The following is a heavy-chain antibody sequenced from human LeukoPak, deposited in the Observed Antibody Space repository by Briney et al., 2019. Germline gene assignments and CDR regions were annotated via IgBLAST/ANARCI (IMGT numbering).Heavy chain of an antibody. CDR3: ASAGDYYYGMDV. D-gene: IGHD3-10*01. V-gene: IGHV4-59*01. J-gene: IGHJ6*02. Sequence: SETLSLTCTVSGGSISSYYWSWIRQPPGKGLEWIGYIYYSGSTNYNPSLKRRVTISVDTSKNQFSLKLSSVTAADTAVYYCASAGDYYYGMDVWGQGTTVTVSS. CDR2: IYYSGST. CDR1: GGSISSYY.